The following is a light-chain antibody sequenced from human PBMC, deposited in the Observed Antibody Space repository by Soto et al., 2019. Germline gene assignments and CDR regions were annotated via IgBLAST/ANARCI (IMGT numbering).Light chain of an antibody. CDR2: HAS. CDR1: QDIRNH. J-gene: IGKJ1*01. CDR3: QQYNSYSRT. V-gene: IGKV1-16*01. Sequence: DIQMTQSPSSLSASVGDRVTITCRASQDIRNHLAWFQQKPGKAPKSLIYHASTLESGVPSRFSGSGSGTEFTLTISSLQPDDFATYYCQQYNSYSRTFGQGTKVDIK.